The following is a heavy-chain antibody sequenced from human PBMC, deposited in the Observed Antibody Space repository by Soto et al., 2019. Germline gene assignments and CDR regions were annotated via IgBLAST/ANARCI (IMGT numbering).Heavy chain of an antibody. D-gene: IGHD2-2*01. V-gene: IGHV3-15*01. CDR3: TTPSPPYCSSTSCSGYYYYGMDV. CDR1: GFTFSNAW. Sequence: EVQLVESGGGLVKPGGSLRLSCAASGFTFSNAWMSWVRQAPGKGLEWVGRIKSKTDGGTTDYAAPVKGRFTISRDDSKNTLYLQMNSLKTEDTAVYYCTTPSPPYCSSTSCSGYYYYGMDVWGQGTTVTVSS. CDR2: IKSKTDGGTT. J-gene: IGHJ6*02.